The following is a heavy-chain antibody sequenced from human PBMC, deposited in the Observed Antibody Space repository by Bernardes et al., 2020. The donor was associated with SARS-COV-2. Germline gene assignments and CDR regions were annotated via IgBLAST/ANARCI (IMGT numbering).Heavy chain of an antibody. J-gene: IGHJ2*01. CDR3: ARDSSSGSHWYFDL. CDR2: LYNSGST. V-gene: IGHV4-59*01. D-gene: IGHD3-10*01. Sequence: SETLSLTCTVSGGSISSSYWSWIRQLPGPGLAWIGYLYNSGSTNYNPSLKSRVTISVDTSKNQFSLKLSSVTAADTAVYYCARDSSSGSHWYFDLWGRGTLVTVSS. CDR1: GGSISSSY.